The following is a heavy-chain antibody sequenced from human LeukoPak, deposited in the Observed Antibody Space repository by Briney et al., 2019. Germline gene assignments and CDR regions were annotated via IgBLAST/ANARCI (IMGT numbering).Heavy chain of an antibody. J-gene: IGHJ4*02. CDR2: INQDGSAK. D-gene: IGHD4-11*01. CDR1: GFTFSTYW. CDR3: ARATTIAPETLDY. V-gene: IGHV3-7*01. Sequence: GGPLRLSCAASGFTFSTYWMTWVRQAPGKGLEWVAHINQDGSAKNYVDSLKGRFTISRDNAKNSLFLQMNSLRADDTAVYYCARATTIAPETLDYWGQGTLVTVSS.